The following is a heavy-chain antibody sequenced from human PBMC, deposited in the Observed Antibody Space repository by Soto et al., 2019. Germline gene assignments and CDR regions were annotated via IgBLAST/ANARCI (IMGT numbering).Heavy chain of an antibody. D-gene: IGHD3-16*01. CDR1: GFTFYSYA. J-gene: IGHJ2*01. CDR2: ISGSGGGT. CDR3: AKDAYLGYFDL. Sequence: EVQLLESGGGLVQPGGSLRLSCAASGFTFYSYAMSWVRQAPGKGLEWVSAISGSGGGTYYADSVRGRFTISRDSSRNTLYMLMTRLSAEDTAVYYCAKDAYLGYFDLWGRGTLVTVSS. V-gene: IGHV3-23*01.